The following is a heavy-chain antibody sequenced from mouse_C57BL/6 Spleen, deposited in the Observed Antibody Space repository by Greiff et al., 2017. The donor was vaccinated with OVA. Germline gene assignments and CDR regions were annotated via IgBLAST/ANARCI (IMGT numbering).Heavy chain of an antibody. D-gene: IGHD4-1*01. CDR2: IDPSDSYT. CDR3: ARGYLTGYYFDY. Sequence: QVQLKEPGAELVKPGASVKLSCKASGYTFTSYWMQWVKQRPGQGLEWIGEIDPSDSYTNYNQKFKGKATLTVDTSSSTAYMQLSSLTSEDSAVYYCARGYLTGYYFDYWGQGTTLTVSS. J-gene: IGHJ2*01. V-gene: IGHV1-50*01. CDR1: GYTFTSYW.